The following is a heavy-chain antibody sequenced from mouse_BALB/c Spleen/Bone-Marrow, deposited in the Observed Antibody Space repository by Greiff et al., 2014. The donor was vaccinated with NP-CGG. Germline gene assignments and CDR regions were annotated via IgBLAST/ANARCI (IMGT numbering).Heavy chain of an antibody. J-gene: IGHJ2*01. CDR1: GYKFTSYV. D-gene: IGHD2-14*01. CDR3: GRDYYRGSFDY. CDR2: INPYNDVT. V-gene: IGHV1-14*01. Sequence: EVQVVESGPELVKPGASVKMSCKASGYKFTSYVMLWVTQKPGQGLEWIGYINPYNDVTTYNEKFKGKASLTSDKSSSTAYMELSSLTSDDSAVYYCGRDYYRGSFDYWGQGTTLTVSS.